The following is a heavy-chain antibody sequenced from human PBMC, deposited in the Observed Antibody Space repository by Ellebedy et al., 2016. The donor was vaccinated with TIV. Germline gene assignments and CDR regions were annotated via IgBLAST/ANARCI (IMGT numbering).Heavy chain of an antibody. D-gene: IGHD2-15*01. CDR2: ISSSGGST. V-gene: IGHV3-23*01. CDR3: TRLPRDCRGGSCYGGWFDP. J-gene: IGHJ5*02. Sequence: PGGSLRLSCAASGFTFGSYAVSWVRQAPGKGLEWVSAISSSGGSTYSADSLKGRFPISRDNSKNTLYLQRNSLRAEDTAVYYCTRLPRDCRGGSCYGGWFDPWGQGTLVTVSS. CDR1: GFTFGSYA.